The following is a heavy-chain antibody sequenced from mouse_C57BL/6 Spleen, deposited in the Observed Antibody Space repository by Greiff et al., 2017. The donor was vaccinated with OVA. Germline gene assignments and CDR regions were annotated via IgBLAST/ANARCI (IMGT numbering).Heavy chain of an antibody. D-gene: IGHD2-2*01. CDR1: GYTFTTYP. J-gene: IGHJ2*01. CDR3: ARRRGYDGEGWFDY. V-gene: IGHV1-47*01. CDR2: FHPYNDDT. Sequence: QVQLKESGAELVKPGASVKMSCKASGYTFTTYPIEWMKQNHGKSLEWIGNFHPYNDDTKYNEKFKGKATLTVEKSSSTVYLELSRLTSDDSAVYYCARRRGYDGEGWFDYWGQGTTLTVSS.